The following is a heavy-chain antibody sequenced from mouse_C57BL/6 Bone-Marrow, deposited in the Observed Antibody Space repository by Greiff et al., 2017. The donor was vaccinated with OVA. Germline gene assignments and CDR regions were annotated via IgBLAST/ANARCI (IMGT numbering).Heavy chain of an antibody. CDR1: GYTFTSYW. D-gene: IGHD1-1*01. Sequence: QVQLQQPGAELVRPGSSVKLSCKASGYTFTSYWMDWVKQRPGQGLEWIGNIYPSDSETHYNQKFKDKATLTVDKSSSTAYMQVSSLTSEDSAVYYCARYGTTVVAPFAYWGQGTLVTVSA. CDR2: IYPSDSET. CDR3: ARYGTTVVAPFAY. J-gene: IGHJ3*01. V-gene: IGHV1-61*01.